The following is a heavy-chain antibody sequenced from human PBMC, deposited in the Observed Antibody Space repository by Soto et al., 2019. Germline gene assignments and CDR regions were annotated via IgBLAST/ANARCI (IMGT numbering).Heavy chain of an antibody. V-gene: IGHV1-2*02. D-gene: IGHD1-26*01. CDR2: INPKSGGT. J-gene: IGHJ4*02. CDR1: GYTFTVYY. Sequence: ASVKVSCKASGYTFTVYYMHWVRQAPGQGLEWMGWINPKSGGTMYQQKFQGRVTMTWDTSISTAYMALTRLRSDDTAVYYCERDLAKGGGSAGFDYWGQGTLVTVSS. CDR3: ERDLAKGGGSAGFDY.